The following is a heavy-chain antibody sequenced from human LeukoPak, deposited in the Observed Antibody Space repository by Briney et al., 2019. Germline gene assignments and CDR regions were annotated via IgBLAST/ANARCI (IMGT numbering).Heavy chain of an antibody. CDR3: ARYCSSTSCYLDWYFDY. Sequence: GGSLRLSCAASGFTFEDYGMSWVRQAPGKGLEWVSGINWNGGSTGYADSVKGRFTISRDNAKNSLYLQMNSLRAEDTALYYCARYCSSTSCYLDWYFDYWGQGTLVTVSS. CDR2: INWNGGST. J-gene: IGHJ4*02. V-gene: IGHV3-20*04. CDR1: GFTFEDYG. D-gene: IGHD2-2*01.